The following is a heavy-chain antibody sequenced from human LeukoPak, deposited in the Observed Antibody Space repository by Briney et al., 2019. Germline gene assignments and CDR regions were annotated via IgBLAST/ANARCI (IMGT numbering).Heavy chain of an antibody. Sequence: GASVKVSCKASGGTFSSYAISWVRQAPGQGLEWMGGIIPIFGTANYAQKFQGRVTITADKSTSTAYMELSSLRSEDTAFYYCARDRQWLGVDFWGQGTLVTVSS. J-gene: IGHJ4*02. D-gene: IGHD6-19*01. CDR2: IIPIFGTA. CDR3: ARDRQWLGVDF. CDR1: GGTFSSYA. V-gene: IGHV1-69*06.